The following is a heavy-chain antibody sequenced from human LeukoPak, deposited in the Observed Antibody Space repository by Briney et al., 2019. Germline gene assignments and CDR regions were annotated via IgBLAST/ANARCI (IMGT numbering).Heavy chain of an antibody. J-gene: IGHJ4*02. D-gene: IGHD3-22*01. CDR3: ARSPDTSGYYYYFDY. CDR1: GGSIGNYY. V-gene: IGHV4-59*08. Sequence: SETLSLTCTVSGGSIGNYYWSWIWQPPGKELEWIGYVYYSGSTNYNPSLKSRVTISVDTSKNQFSLKLSSVTAADTAVYYCARSPDTSGYYYYFDYWGQGTLVTVSS. CDR2: VYYSGST.